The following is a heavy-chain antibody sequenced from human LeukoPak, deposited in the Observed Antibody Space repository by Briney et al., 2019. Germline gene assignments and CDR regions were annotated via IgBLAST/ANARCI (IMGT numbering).Heavy chain of an antibody. J-gene: IGHJ4*02. CDR3: ARDLMMVMVEEEGSADY. Sequence: PGGSLRLSCAASGFTFSTYEMNWVRQAPGKGLEWVSYISSSGSNRYYADSVKGRFTISRDNAKNSVYLQMNSLRAEDTAVYYCARDLMMVMVEEEGSADYWGQGTLVTVSS. CDR2: ISSSGSNR. CDR1: GFTFSTYE. D-gene: IGHD3-22*01. V-gene: IGHV3-48*03.